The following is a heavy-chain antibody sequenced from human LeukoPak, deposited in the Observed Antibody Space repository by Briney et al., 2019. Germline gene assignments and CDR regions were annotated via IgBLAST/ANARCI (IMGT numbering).Heavy chain of an antibody. D-gene: IGHD4-17*01. CDR3: ARDDYGDPFDS. Sequence: SETLSLTCTVSGYSISSGYYWGWIRQPPGKGLEWIGSIYHSGSTYYYPSLKSRVTISVDTSKNQFSLKLSSVTAADTAVYYCARDDYGDPFDSWGQGTLVTVSS. V-gene: IGHV4-38-2*02. CDR2: IYHSGST. J-gene: IGHJ4*02. CDR1: GYSISSGYY.